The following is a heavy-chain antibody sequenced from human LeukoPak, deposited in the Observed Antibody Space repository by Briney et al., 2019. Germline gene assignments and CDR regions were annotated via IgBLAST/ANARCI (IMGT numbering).Heavy chain of an antibody. V-gene: IGHV4-59*01. Sequence: SETLSLTRTVSGGSISNYYWSWIRQPPGKGLEWIGYISYSGSTNYNPSLKSRVTISVDTSKNQFSLKLSSVTAADTAVYYCARGHDYGDSDAFDIWGQGTMVTVSS. D-gene: IGHD4-17*01. CDR3: ARGHDYGDSDAFDI. CDR2: ISYSGST. CDR1: GGSISNYY. J-gene: IGHJ3*02.